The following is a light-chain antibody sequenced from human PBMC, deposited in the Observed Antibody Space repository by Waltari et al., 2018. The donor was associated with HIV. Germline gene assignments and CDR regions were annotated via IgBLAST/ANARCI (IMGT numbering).Light chain of an antibody. CDR3: SSYTSSSVV. Sequence: QSALTQPASVSGSPGQSITISCTGTSSDVGGYNYVSWYQQHPGKAPKLMICEVSNRPSGVSNRFSVSKSGNTASLTISGLQAEDEADYFCSSYTSSSVVFGGGTKLT. CDR1: SSDVGGYNY. CDR2: EVS. J-gene: IGLJ2*01. V-gene: IGLV2-14*01.